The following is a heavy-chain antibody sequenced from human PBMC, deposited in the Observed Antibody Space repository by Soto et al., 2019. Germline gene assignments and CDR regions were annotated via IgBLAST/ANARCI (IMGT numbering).Heavy chain of an antibody. CDR1: GFTFSSYA. V-gene: IGHV3-23*01. CDR3: AKGGWRWLQFRADY. D-gene: IGHD2-21*01. J-gene: IGHJ4*02. Sequence: GGSLRLSCAASGFTFSSYAMSWVRQAPGKGLEWVSAISGSGGSTYYADSVKGRFTISRDNSKNTLYLQMNSLRAEDTAVYYCAKGGWRWLQFRADYWGQGTLVTVSS. CDR2: ISGSGGST.